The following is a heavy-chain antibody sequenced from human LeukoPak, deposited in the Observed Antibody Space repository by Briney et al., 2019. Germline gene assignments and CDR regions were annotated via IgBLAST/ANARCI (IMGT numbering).Heavy chain of an antibody. J-gene: IGHJ4*02. CDR2: ISGSGGST. V-gene: IGHV3-23*01. CDR3: AKVPIKYGDYYFDY. D-gene: IGHD4-17*01. Sequence: QPGGSLRLSCTASGFTFGDYAMSWVRQAPGKGLEWVSAISGSGGSTYYADSVKGRFTTSRDNSKNTLYLQMNSLRAEDTAVYYCAKVPIKYGDYYFDYWGQGTLVTVSS. CDR1: GFTFGDYA.